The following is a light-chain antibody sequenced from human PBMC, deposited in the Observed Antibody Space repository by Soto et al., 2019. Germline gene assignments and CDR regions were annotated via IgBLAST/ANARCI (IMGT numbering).Light chain of an antibody. J-gene: IGLJ1*01. CDR2: GDN. CDR1: SSNIGENYD. CDR3: QSYDSSLNRV. Sequence: QSVLSQPPSVSGAPGQRITISCTGSSSNIGENYDVHWYRQVPGTAPKLLMSGDNNRPSGVADRFSGSKSGTSASLAITRLQAEDEADYHCQSYDSSLNRVFETGTKLTVL. V-gene: IGLV1-40*01.